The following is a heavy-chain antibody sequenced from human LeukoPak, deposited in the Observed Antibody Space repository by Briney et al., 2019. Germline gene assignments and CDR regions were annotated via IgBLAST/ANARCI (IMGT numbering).Heavy chain of an antibody. CDR2: LSGSGDST. Sequence: QPGGSLRLSCAASGFTLSNYAMSWVRQAPGKGLEWVSALSGSGDSTYYADSVKGRFTISRDNSKNTLYLQMNSLRAEDTALYYCARPASRGVGRYFDLWGRGSLVTVSS. CDR3: ARPASRGVGRYFDL. J-gene: IGHJ2*01. CDR1: GFTLSNYA. V-gene: IGHV3-23*01. D-gene: IGHD3-10*01.